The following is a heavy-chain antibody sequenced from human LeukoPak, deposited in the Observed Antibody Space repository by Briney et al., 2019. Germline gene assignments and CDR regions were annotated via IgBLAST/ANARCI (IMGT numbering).Heavy chain of an antibody. Sequence: GGSLRLSCAAAGFTFSTYVMSLVRQAPGKGLEWVSAISGSGGSTYYADSVKGRFTISRDNSKNTLYLQMNSLGADDTAVYYCAKGHWRYFHYWGQGTLVTVSS. CDR2: ISGSGGST. J-gene: IGHJ4*02. D-gene: IGHD2-8*02. CDR1: GFTFSTYV. CDR3: AKGHWRYFHY. V-gene: IGHV3-23*01.